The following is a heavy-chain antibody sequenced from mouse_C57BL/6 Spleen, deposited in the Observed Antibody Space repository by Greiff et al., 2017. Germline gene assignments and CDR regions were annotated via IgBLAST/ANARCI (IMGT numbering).Heavy chain of an antibody. CDR2: IHPNSGST. Sequence: VQLKQPGAELVKPGASVKLSCKASGYTFTSYWMHWVKQRPGQGLEWIGMIHPNSGSTNYNEKFKSKATLTVDKSSSTAYMQLSSLTSEDSAVYYCARSDYYAMDYWGQGTSVTVSS. V-gene: IGHV1-64*01. CDR3: ARSDYYAMDY. J-gene: IGHJ4*01. CDR1: GYTFTSYW.